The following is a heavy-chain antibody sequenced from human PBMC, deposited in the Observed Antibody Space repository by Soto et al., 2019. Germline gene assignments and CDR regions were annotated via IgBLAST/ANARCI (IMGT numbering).Heavy chain of an antibody. D-gene: IGHD6-13*01. CDR3: ARYSAASGTYYFDY. J-gene: IGHJ4*01. CDR2: IVVGSGNT. V-gene: IGHV1-58*02. CDR1: GFTFTSSA. Sequence: SVKVSCKASGFTFTSSAMQWVRQARGQRLEWIGWIVVGSGNTNYNPSLRSRVTMSLDKSKNQLSLILYSVTAADTGVYYCARYSAASGTYYFDYWGQGTLVTVS.